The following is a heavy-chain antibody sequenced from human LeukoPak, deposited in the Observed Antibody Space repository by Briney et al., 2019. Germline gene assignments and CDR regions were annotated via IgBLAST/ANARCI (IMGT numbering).Heavy chain of an antibody. J-gene: IGHJ4*02. CDR1: GFTFSSYA. CDR2: INSDGSST. Sequence: PGRSLRLSCAASGFTFSSYAMHWVRQAPGKGLVWVSRINSDGSSTSYADSVKGRFNISRDNAKNTLYLQMNSLRVEDTGVYYCAREVQSGSYRDDDWGQGTLVTVSS. V-gene: IGHV3-74*01. CDR3: AREVQSGSYRDDD. D-gene: IGHD1-26*01.